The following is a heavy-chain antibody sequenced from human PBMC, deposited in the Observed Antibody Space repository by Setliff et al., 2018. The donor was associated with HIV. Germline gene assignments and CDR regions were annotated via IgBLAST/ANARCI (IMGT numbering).Heavy chain of an antibody. V-gene: IGHV3-72*01. Sequence: LRLSCATSGVTLYNTYMDWVRQAPGKGLVWVGRIRNGNRYSTEYAASVKGRFIISRDDSENSLYLQMNSLKTEDTAVYYCVGGSGTDRYDYWGRGTLVTVSS. J-gene: IGHJ4*02. CDR2: IRNGNRYST. CDR3: VGGSGTDRYDY. D-gene: IGHD3-10*01. CDR1: GVTLYNTY.